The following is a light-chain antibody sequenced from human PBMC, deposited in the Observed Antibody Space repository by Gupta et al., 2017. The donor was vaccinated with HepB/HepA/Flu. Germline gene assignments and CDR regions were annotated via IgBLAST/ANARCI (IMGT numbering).Light chain of an antibody. Sequence: IVLTQSPGNLSLSPGERATPSCMASQSARSSDLAWYQQKPGQASKLLSDGASSRATGIPDRVSGSGSGTDCTRNSSRLETEDGAVDYCQQYGSSTGTFGQGTKL. J-gene: IGKJ1*01. CDR3: QQYGSSTGT. CDR2: GAS. V-gene: IGKV3-20*01. CDR1: QSARSSD.